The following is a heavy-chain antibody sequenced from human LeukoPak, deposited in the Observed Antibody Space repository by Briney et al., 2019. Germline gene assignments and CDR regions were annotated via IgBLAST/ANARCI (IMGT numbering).Heavy chain of an antibody. J-gene: IGHJ4*02. CDR3: ARAIGGDFFYFDY. D-gene: IGHD3-16*01. CDR1: GYAFTSYY. Sequence: ASVKVSCKASGYAFTSYYMHWVRQAPGQGLEWMGIINPSGGSTSYAQKFQGRVTMTRDTSTSTVYMELGSLRSEDTAVYYCARAIGGDFFYFDYWGQGTLVTVSS. V-gene: IGHV1-46*01. CDR2: INPSGGST.